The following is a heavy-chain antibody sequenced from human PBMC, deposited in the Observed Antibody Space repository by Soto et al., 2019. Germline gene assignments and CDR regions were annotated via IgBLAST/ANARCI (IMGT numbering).Heavy chain of an antibody. CDR2: IYHSGST. D-gene: IGHD5-12*01. Sequence: SETLSLPGSVSGCSISSGGYSWSWIRQPPGKGLEWIGYIYHSGSTYYNPSLKSRVTISVDRSKNQFSLKLSSVTAADTAVYYCARLRDGYNLYLDYWGQGTLVTVSS. J-gene: IGHJ4*02. V-gene: IGHV4-30-2*01. CDR1: GCSISSGGYS. CDR3: ARLRDGYNLYLDY.